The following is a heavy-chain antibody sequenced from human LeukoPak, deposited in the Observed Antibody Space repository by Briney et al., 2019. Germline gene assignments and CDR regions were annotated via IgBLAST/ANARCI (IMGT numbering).Heavy chain of an antibody. CDR1: GFTFSSYD. CDR2: ISSSNSAI. J-gene: IGHJ6*03. CDR3: ARAGTYVVRGVDGNMDV. V-gene: IGHV3-48*03. D-gene: IGHD3-10*01. Sequence: GGSLRLSCAASGFTFSSYDTNWVRQAPGKGLEWVSYISSSNSAIYYADSVKGRFTIPRDNAKNSLYLQMNSLRAEDTAVYYCARAGTYVVRGVDGNMDVWGKGTTVTVSS.